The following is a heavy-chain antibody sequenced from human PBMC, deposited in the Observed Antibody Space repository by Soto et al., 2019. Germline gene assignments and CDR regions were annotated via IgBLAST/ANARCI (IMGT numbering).Heavy chain of an antibody. CDR1: GYSFTSYG. V-gene: IGHV1-18*01. Sequence: ASVRVSCKASGYSFTSYGISWVRQAPGQGLEWMGWIGAYNGNTNYAQKPQGRVTMTTDTSTSTAYMELRSLRSDDTAVYYCARQLGPNAFDIWGQGTMVTVSS. CDR3: ARQLGPNAFDI. J-gene: IGHJ3*02. CDR2: IGAYNGNT. D-gene: IGHD1-1*01.